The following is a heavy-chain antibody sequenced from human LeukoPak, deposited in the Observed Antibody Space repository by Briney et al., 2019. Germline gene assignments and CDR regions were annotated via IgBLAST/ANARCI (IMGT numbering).Heavy chain of an antibody. CDR1: GFTFSSYG. D-gene: IGHD3-16*02. J-gene: IGHJ4*02. CDR2: ISGSGGST. CDR3: AKDSLMITFGGVIVYFDY. V-gene: IGHV3-23*01. Sequence: GGSLRLSCAASGFTFSSYGMSWVRQAPGKGLEWVSAISGSGGSTYYAHSVKGRFTISRDNSKNTLYLQMNSLRAEDTAVYYCAKDSLMITFGGVIVYFDYWGQGTLVTVSS.